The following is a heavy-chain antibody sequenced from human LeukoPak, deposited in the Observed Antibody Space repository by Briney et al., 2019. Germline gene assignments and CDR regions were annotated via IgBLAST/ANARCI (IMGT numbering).Heavy chain of an antibody. D-gene: IGHD2-15*01. CDR2: IRSKANSYAT. Sequence: GGSLRLSCAASGFTFSGSAMHWVRQASGKGLEWVGRIRSKANSYATAYAASVKGRFIISRDDSKNTAYLQMNSLKTEDTAVYYCTRHNGDYYSGGSCYWNGADYWGQGTLVTVSS. J-gene: IGHJ4*02. CDR3: TRHNGDYYSGGSCYWNGADY. V-gene: IGHV3-73*01. CDR1: GFTFSGSA.